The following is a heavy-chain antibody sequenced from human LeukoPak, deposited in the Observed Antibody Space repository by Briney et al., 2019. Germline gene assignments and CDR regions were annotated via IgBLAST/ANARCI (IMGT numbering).Heavy chain of an antibody. J-gene: IGHJ5*02. Sequence: SETLSLTCTVYGGSLSGYYWSWIRQSPEKGLEWMGEINHSGITNYNPSLKSRVTMSTDTSKNQFSLRVTSVTPADTAVYYCLRDPATVAPFDPWGQGTLVTVSS. CDR3: LRDPATVAPFDP. V-gene: IGHV4-34*01. CDR1: GGSLSGYY. CDR2: INHSGIT. D-gene: IGHD6-25*01.